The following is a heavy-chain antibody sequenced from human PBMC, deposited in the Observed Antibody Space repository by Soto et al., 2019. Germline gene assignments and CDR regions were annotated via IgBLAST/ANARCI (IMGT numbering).Heavy chain of an antibody. Sequence: ASVKVSCKASGYTFTSYYMHWVRQAPGQGLEWMGIINPSGGSTSYAQKFQGRVTMTSDTSTSTVYMELSSLRSEDTAVYYCASAGGRIAALDYWGQGTLVTVSS. V-gene: IGHV1-46*01. CDR2: INPSGGST. J-gene: IGHJ4*02. D-gene: IGHD6-13*01. CDR3: ASAGGRIAALDY. CDR1: GYTFTSYY.